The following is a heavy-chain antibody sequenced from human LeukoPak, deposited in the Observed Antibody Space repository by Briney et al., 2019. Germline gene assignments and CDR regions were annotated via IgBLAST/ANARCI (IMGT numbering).Heavy chain of an antibody. D-gene: IGHD2-8*01. CDR3: ARASTYCTNGVCPLYYFDY. Sequence: GASVKVSCKASGYTFTSYAMNWVRQAPGQGLEWMGWINTNTGNPTYAQGFTGRFVFSLDTSVSTAYLQISSLKAEDTAVYYCARASTYCTNGVCPLYYFDYWGQGTLVTVSS. J-gene: IGHJ4*02. V-gene: IGHV7-4-1*02. CDR2: INTNTGNP. CDR1: GYTFTSYA.